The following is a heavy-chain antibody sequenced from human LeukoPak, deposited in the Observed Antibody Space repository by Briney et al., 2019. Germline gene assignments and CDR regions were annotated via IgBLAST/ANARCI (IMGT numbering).Heavy chain of an antibody. CDR1: GFTFSSYA. CDR3: AKLWLGSLNY. V-gene: IGHV3-23*01. J-gene: IGHJ4*02. D-gene: IGHD3-16*01. CDR2: ISGSGGST. Sequence: GGSLRFSCAASGFTFSSYAMSWVRQAPGKGLEWGSAISGSGGSTYYADSVKGRFTISRDNSKNTLYLQMTSLRAEDTAVYYCAKLWLGSLNYWGQGTLVTVSS.